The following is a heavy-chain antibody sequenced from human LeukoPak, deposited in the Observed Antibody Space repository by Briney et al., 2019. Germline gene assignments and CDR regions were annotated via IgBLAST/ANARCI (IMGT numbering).Heavy chain of an antibody. D-gene: IGHD6-19*01. CDR1: GVTFSSFA. CDR3: ARDRYSSGWFSFDY. V-gene: IGHV3-30*04. J-gene: IGHJ4*02. CDR2: ISYHGRDT. Sequence: GGSLRLSCAASGVTFSSFAMHWVRQAPGKGLEWVAVISYHGRDTYYADSVKGRFTISRDNSKNTLYLQLNSLGAEDTAVYYCARDRYSSGWFSFDYWGQGTLVTVSS.